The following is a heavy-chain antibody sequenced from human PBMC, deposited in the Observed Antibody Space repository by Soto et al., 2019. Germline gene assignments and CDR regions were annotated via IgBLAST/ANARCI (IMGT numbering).Heavy chain of an antibody. D-gene: IGHD5-18*01. CDR2: ISYDGSNK. J-gene: IGHJ4*02. CDR3: ARDRGYSYGYYFDY. CDR1: GFTFSSYA. V-gene: IGHV3-30-3*01. Sequence: PGGSLRLSCAASGFTFSSYAMHWVRQAPGKGLEWVAVISYDGSNKYYADSVKGRFTISRDNSKNTLYLQMNSLRAEDTAVYYCARDRGYSYGYYFDYWGQGTLVTVSS.